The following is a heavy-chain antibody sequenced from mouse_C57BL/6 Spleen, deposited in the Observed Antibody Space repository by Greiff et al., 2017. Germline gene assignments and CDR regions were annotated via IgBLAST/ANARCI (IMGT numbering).Heavy chain of an antibody. V-gene: IGHV5-17*01. D-gene: IGHD2-4*01. J-gene: IGHJ3*01. CDR2: ISSGSSTI. CDR3: ARLSDYDGGFAY. Sequence: EVQRVESGGGLVKPGGSLKLSCAASGFTFSDYGMNWVRQAPEKGLEWVAYISSGSSTIYYADTVKGRFTISRDNDKNTLFLQMTSLRSEDTAMYYCARLSDYDGGFAYWGQGTLVTVSA. CDR1: GFTFSDYG.